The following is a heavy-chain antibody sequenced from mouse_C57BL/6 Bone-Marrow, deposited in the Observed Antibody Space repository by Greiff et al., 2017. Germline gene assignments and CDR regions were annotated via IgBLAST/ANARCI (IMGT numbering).Heavy chain of an antibody. V-gene: IGHV1-64*01. J-gene: IGHJ4*01. CDR3: ARGGRWLMDY. CDR2: IHPNSGST. CDR1: GYTFTSYW. Sequence: VQLQQPGAELVKPGASVQLSCNASGYTFTSYWMHWVKQRPRPGLVWIGMIHPNSGSTNYNEKFKSKATLTVDKSSSTAYMQLSSLTSADSAVYYCARGGRWLMDYWGQGTSVTVSS. D-gene: IGHD2-3*01.